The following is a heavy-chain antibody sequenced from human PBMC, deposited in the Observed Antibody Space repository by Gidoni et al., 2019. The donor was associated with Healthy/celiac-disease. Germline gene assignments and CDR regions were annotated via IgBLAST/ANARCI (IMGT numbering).Heavy chain of an antibody. Sequence: QVQLQQWGAGLLKPSETLSLTCAVYGGSFSGYYWSWIRQPPGKGLEWIGEINHSGSTNYNPSLKSRVTISVDTSKNQFSLKLSSVTAADTAVYYCARDKDGYGMDVWGQGTTVTVSS. CDR1: GGSFSGYY. CDR3: ARDKDGYGMDV. CDR2: INHSGST. V-gene: IGHV4-34*01. J-gene: IGHJ6*02. D-gene: IGHD2-15*01.